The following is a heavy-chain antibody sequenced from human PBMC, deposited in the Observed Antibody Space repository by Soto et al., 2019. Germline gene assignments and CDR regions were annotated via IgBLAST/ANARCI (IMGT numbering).Heavy chain of an antibody. J-gene: IGHJ4*02. CDR3: ARRGSGSYYDY. V-gene: IGHV3-23*01. CDR2: ISGSGGST. CDR1: GFTFSSYA. Sequence: GGSLRLSYAASGFTFSSYAMRWVRQAPVKGLEWVSAISGSGGSTYYADSVKGRFTISRDNSKNTLYLQMNSLRAEDTAVYYCARRGSGSYYDYWGQGTLVTVSS. D-gene: IGHD1-26*01.